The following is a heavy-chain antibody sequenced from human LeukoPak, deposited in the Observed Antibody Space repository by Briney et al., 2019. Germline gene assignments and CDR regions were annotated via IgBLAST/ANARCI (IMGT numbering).Heavy chain of an antibody. CDR1: GYTFTSYD. Sequence: GASVKVSCKASGYTFTSYDINWVRQATGQGLEWMGWMNPNSGNTGYAQKFQGRVTMTRNTSISTAYMELSSLRSEDTAVYYCARAHHSAAGHNYYYYGMDVWGQGTTVTVSS. CDR2: MNPNSGNT. V-gene: IGHV1-8*01. CDR3: ARAHHSAAGHNYYYYGMDV. J-gene: IGHJ6*02. D-gene: IGHD6-13*01.